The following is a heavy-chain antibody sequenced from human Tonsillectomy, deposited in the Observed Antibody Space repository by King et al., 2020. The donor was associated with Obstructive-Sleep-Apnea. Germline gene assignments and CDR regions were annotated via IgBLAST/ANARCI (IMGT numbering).Heavy chain of an antibody. Sequence: VQLVESGGGVVQPGRSLRLSCAASGFTFSNYGMHWVRQAPGKGLEWVAVISYDGSNKYYADSVKGRFAIPRDTSKNRLYLQRNSLRAEDTAVYYCAKSLMGSWYGDYWGQGTLVTVSS. CDR1: GFTFSNYG. D-gene: IGHD6-13*01. CDR2: ISYDGSNK. V-gene: IGHV3-30*18. CDR3: AKSLMGSWYGDY. J-gene: IGHJ4*02.